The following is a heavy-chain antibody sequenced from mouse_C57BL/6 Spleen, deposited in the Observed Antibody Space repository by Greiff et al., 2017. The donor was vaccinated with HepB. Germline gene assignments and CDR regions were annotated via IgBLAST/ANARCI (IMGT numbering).Heavy chain of an antibody. CDR3: AKMGGYGNYVAIDY. J-gene: IGHJ4*01. CDR2: IWRGGST. V-gene: IGHV2-5*01. CDR1: GFSLTSYG. Sequence: VHLVESGPGLVQPSQSLSITCTVSGFSLTSYGVHWVRQSPGKGLEWLGVIWRGGSTDYNAAFMSRLSITKDNSKSQVFFKMNSLQADDTAIYYCAKMGGYGNYVAIDYWGQGTSVTVSS. D-gene: IGHD2-10*02.